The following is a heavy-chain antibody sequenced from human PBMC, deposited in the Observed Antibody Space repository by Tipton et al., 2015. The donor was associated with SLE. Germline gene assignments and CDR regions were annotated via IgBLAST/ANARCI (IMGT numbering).Heavy chain of an antibody. V-gene: IGHV3-33*08. J-gene: IGHJ4*02. CDR1: GFIFITYG. Sequence: SLRLSCTASGFIFITYGMHWVRQAPGKGLEWVTTISYDGDNKYYTDSVKGRFTISRDNSKNTLYLQMNSLRAEDTAVYYCARDLIGGDFDYWGQGTLVTVSS. CDR2: ISYDGDNK. D-gene: IGHD3-10*01. CDR3: ARDLIGGDFDY.